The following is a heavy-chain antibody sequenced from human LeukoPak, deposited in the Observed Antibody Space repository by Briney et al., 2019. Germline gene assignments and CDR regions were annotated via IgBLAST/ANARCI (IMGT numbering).Heavy chain of an antibody. V-gene: IGHV4-39*07. D-gene: IGHD6-19*01. CDR3: ARLAVAENWFDP. Sequence: SETLSLTCTVSGGSISSSSYYWGWVRQPPGKGLEWIGSMHYSGSTYYNPSLKSRVTISVDTSKNQFSLKLSSVTAADTAVYYCARLAVAENWFDPWGQGTLVTVSS. J-gene: IGHJ5*02. CDR1: GGSISSSSYY. CDR2: MHYSGST.